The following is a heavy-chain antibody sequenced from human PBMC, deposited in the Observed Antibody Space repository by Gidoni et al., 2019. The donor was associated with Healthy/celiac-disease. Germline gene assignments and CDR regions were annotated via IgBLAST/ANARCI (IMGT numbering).Heavy chain of an antibody. V-gene: IGHV3-66*02. J-gene: IGHJ4*02. CDR1: GFTVSSNY. CDR2: IYSGGST. D-gene: IGHD2-15*01. CDR3: ARDRRYCSGGSCYSSFDY. Sequence: EVQLVESGGGLVQPGGSLSLSCAASGFTVSSNYMSWVRQAPGKGLEWVSVIYSGGSTYYADSVKGRFTISRDNSKNTLYLQMNSLRAEDTAVYYCARDRRYCSGGSCYSSFDYWGQGTLVTVSS.